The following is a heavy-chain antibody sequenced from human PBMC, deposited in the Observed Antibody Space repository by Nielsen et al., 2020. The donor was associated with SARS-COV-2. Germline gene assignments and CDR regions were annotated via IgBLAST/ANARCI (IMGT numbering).Heavy chain of an antibody. D-gene: IGHD5-18*01. CDR2: ISGSGGST. Sequence: WIRQPPGKGLEWVSAISGSGGSTYYADSVKGRFTISRDNSKNTLYLQMNSLRAEDTAVYYCARDQKRWVDTAMAYYYYMDVWGKGTTVTVSS. CDR3: ARDQKRWVDTAMAYYYYMDV. J-gene: IGHJ6*03. V-gene: IGHV3-23*01.